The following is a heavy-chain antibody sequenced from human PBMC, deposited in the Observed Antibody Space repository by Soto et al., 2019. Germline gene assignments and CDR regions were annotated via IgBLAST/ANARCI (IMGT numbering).Heavy chain of an antibody. Sequence: QVQLVQSGAEVKKPGSSVKVSCKASGGTFSSYTISWVRQAPGQGLEWMGRIIPILGIANYAQKFQGRVTITADKSTSXXYXEXXSLRSEDTAVYYCARVPCGGDCYWSLDAPYWYFDLWGRGTLVTVSS. V-gene: IGHV1-69*02. J-gene: IGHJ2*01. CDR1: GGTFSSYT. CDR2: IIPILGIA. CDR3: ARVPCGGDCYWSLDAPYWYFDL. D-gene: IGHD2-21*02.